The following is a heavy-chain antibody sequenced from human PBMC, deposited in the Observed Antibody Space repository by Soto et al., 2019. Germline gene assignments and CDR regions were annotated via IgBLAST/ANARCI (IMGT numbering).Heavy chain of an antibody. V-gene: IGHV3-48*02. D-gene: IGHD1-26*01. Sequence: GGSLRLSCAASGFTFSTYNMNWVRRAPGKGLEWVSYMSTTNAIYYADSVRGRFTISRDNAKNLLDLQMNSLREEDTAVYYCVRDSAWAFDFCGQGTLVTVS. J-gene: IGHJ4*02. CDR3: VRDSAWAFDF. CDR2: MSTTNAI. CDR1: GFTFSTYN.